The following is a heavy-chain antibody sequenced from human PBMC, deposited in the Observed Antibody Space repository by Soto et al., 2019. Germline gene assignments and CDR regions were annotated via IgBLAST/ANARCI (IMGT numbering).Heavy chain of an antibody. Sequence: QVQLVQSGAEVKKPGSSVKVSCKASGGTFSSYTISWVRQAPGQGLEWMGRIIPILGIANYAQKFQGRVTITADKSTSTAYMELSSLRSEDTAVYYCARLGYCSGGSCPLGFDYWGQGTLVTVSS. CDR3: ARLGYCSGGSCPLGFDY. CDR1: GGTFSSYT. V-gene: IGHV1-69*02. J-gene: IGHJ4*02. D-gene: IGHD2-15*01. CDR2: IIPILGIA.